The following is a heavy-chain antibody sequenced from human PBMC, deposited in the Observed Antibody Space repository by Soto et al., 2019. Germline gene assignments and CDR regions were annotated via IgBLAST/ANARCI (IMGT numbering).Heavy chain of an antibody. CDR2: IYYSGST. V-gene: IGHV4-59*11. D-gene: IGHD7-27*01. CDR1: GGSINNHY. CDR3: ARANWFFDY. J-gene: IGHJ4*02. Sequence: QVQLQESGPGLVKPSETLSLTSTVSGGSINNHYWSWIRQPPGQGLEWIGYIYYSGSTNYNPSLKSRVTMSVDTSKNQFSLKLSSLTAADTAIYYCARANWFFDYWGQGTLVTVSS.